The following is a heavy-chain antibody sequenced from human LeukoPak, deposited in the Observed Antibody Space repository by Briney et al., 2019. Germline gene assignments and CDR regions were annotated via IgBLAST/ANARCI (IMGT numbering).Heavy chain of an antibody. J-gene: IGHJ6*03. CDR2: IFHSGNT. CDR3: ARQGGSSSPYYYYYMDV. Sequence: PSETLSLTCAVSGYSISSGYYWGWFRQPPGKGLEWIGCIFHSGNTYYNPSLKSRVSIPVDTPKNQFSLKLTSVTAADTAVYYCARQGGSSSPYYYYYMDVWGKGTTVTVSS. CDR1: GYSISSGYY. V-gene: IGHV4-38-2*01. D-gene: IGHD6-13*01.